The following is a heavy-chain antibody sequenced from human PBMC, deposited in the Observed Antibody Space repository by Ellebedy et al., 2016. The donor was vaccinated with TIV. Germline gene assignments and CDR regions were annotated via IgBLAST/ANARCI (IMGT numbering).Heavy chain of an antibody. CDR3: ARDGTNWNYEGNWFDP. D-gene: IGHD1-7*01. CDR1: GFTFSSYS. J-gene: IGHJ5*02. V-gene: IGHV3-21*01. Sequence: GGSLRLSXAASGFTFSSYSMNWVRQAPGKGLEWVSSISSSSSYIYYADSVKGRFTISRDNAKNSLYLQMNSLRAEDTAVYYCARDGTNWNYEGNWFDPWGQGTLVTVSS. CDR2: ISSSSSYI.